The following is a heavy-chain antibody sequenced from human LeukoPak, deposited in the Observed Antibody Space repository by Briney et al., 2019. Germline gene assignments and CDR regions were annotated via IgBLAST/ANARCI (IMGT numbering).Heavy chain of an antibody. J-gene: IGHJ1*01. CDR2: IYHSGST. V-gene: IGHV4-4*02. CDR1: GGSISSSNW. D-gene: IGHD6-19*01. Sequence: PSETLSLTCAVSGGSISSSNWWSWVRQPPGKGLEWIGEIYHSGSTNYNPSLKSRVTISVDKSKNQFSLKLSSVTAADTAVYYCARDGTLDSSGWYAEYFQHWGQGTLVTVSS. CDR3: ARDGTLDSSGWYAEYFQH.